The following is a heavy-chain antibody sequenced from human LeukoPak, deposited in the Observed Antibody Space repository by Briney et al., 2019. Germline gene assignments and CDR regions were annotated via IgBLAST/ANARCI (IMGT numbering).Heavy chain of an antibody. CDR1: GFTFSSYA. V-gene: IGHV3-66*01. CDR3: ARVRGQRGYGSGYFDY. J-gene: IGHJ4*02. D-gene: IGHD6-19*01. CDR2: IYSGGST. Sequence: GGSLRLSCAASGFTFSSYAMSWVRQAPGKGLEWVSVIYSGGSTYYADSVKGRFSISRDNSKNTVYLQMNSLIAEDTAVYFCARVRGQRGYGSGYFDYWGQGTLVTVSS.